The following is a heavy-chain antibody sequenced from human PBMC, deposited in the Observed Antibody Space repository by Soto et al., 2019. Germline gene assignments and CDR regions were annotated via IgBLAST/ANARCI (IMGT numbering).Heavy chain of an antibody. CDR3: TRGYCSVGSCAFDI. CDR1: GFTFDDYA. CDR2: ITWNGGSV. D-gene: IGHD2-15*01. J-gene: IGHJ3*02. Sequence: DEHLVESGGALVQPGRSLRLSCAASGFTFDDYAMHWVRQAPGKGLEWVSFITWNGGSVGYADSLKGRFTISRDNAKNTLYLQLSSLRAEDTAFYYCTRGYCSVGSCAFDIWGQGTMVTVSS. V-gene: IGHV3-9*01.